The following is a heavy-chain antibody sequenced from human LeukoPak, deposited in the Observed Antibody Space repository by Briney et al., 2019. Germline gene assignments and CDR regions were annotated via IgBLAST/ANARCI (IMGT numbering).Heavy chain of an antibody. CDR3: ARGTVGATAKYFQY. Sequence: SETLSLTCAVSGGSFSGYYWNWIRQPPGKGLEWIGEINHSGSTNYNPSLKSGITISVDTFKNQFSLAVSSVAAADTAVYYCARGTVGATAKYFQYWGQGALVTVSS. CDR1: GGSFSGYY. CDR2: INHSGST. D-gene: IGHD1-26*01. J-gene: IGHJ1*01. V-gene: IGHV4-34*01.